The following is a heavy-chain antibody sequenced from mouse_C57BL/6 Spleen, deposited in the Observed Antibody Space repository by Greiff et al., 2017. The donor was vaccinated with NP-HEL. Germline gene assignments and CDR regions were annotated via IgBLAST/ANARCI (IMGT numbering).Heavy chain of an antibody. CDR1: GYTFTDYY. CDR3: ARRIYYDYDVAWYFDV. CDR2: INPNNGGT. J-gene: IGHJ1*03. V-gene: IGHV1-26*01. D-gene: IGHD2-4*01. Sequence: VQLQQSGPELVKPGASVKISCKASGYTFTDYYMNWVKQSHGKSLEWIGDINPNNGGTSYNQKFKGKATLTVDKSSSTAYMELRSLTSEDSAVYYCARRIYYDYDVAWYFDVWGTGTTVTVSS.